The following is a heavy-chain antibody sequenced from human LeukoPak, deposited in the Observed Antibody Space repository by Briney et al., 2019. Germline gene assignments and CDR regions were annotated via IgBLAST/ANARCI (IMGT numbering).Heavy chain of an antibody. CDR3: ARADTAMGSLLPAY. CDR2: INPNSGGT. D-gene: IGHD5-18*01. Sequence: ASVKVSCKASGYTFTGHYMHWVRQAPGQGLEWMGWINPNSGGTNYAQKFQGRVTMTRDTSISTAYMELSRLRSDDTAVYYCARADTAMGSLLPAYWGQGTLVTVSS. J-gene: IGHJ4*02. CDR1: GYTFTGHY. V-gene: IGHV1-2*02.